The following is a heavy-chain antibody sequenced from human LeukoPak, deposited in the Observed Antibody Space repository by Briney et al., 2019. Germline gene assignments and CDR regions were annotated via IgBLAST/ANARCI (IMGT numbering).Heavy chain of an antibody. J-gene: IGHJ6*03. V-gene: IGHV3-23*01. Sequence: GGSLRLSCAASGFTFRNYGMSWVRQAPGKGLEWVSAISGSGGSTYYADSVKGRVTISRDNFKNTLYLQMNSLRVEDTAVYYCAKNYGSGSSVKYYYYMDVWGKGTTVTVSS. CDR1: GFTFRNYG. CDR3: AKNYGSGSSVKYYYYMDV. D-gene: IGHD3-10*01. CDR2: ISGSGGST.